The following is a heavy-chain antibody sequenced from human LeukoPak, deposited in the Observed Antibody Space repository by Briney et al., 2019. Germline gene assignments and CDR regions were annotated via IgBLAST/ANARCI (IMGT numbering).Heavy chain of an antibody. J-gene: IGHJ4*02. CDR3: ARAVGTDGYNLWVY. CDR2: IYHTGST. Sequence: SETLSLTCAVSGGSISSSNWWSWVRQPPGKGLEWIGEIYHTGSTYYNPSLKSRVTISVDTSKNQFSLKLTSVTAADTAVYYCARAVGTDGYNLWVYWGQGTLVTVSS. CDR1: GGSISSSNW. D-gene: IGHD5-24*01. V-gene: IGHV4-4*02.